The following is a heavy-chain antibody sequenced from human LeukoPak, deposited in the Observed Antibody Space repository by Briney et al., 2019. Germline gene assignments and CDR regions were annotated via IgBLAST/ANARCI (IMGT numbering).Heavy chain of an antibody. CDR2: ISYDGSNK. J-gene: IGHJ4*02. Sequence: GRSLRLSCAASGFTFSSYAMHWVRQAPGKGLEWVAVISYDGSNKYYADSVKGRFTISRDNAKNTLYLQMNSLRAEDTAVYYCARLFRAVGYWGQGTLVTVSS. CDR1: GFTFSSYA. CDR3: ARLFRAVGY. D-gene: IGHD2-21*01. V-gene: IGHV3-30-3*01.